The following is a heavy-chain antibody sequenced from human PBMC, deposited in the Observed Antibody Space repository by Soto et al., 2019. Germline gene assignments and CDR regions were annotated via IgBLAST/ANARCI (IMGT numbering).Heavy chain of an antibody. V-gene: IGHV3-15*07. Sequence: EVQLVESGGGLVKPGGSLRLSCAASGFTFGNAWMNWVRQAPGRGLEWVGRIKGKGYDGATDYAAPVKGRFTISRDDSKNTLYLQMNNLKAEDTAVYYCTSGLIVVVAASKLAGSWGQGTLVTVSS. D-gene: IGHD2-15*01. J-gene: IGHJ5*02. CDR1: GFTFGNAW. CDR3: TSGLIVVVAASKLAGS. CDR2: IKGKGYDGAT.